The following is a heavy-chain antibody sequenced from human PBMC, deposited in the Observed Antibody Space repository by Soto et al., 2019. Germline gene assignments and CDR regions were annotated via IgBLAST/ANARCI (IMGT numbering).Heavy chain of an antibody. CDR3: ARVVVVAAANSYYYYYGMDA. Sequence: QVQLVQSGAEVKKPGSSVKVSCKASGGTFSSYSISWVRQAPGQGLEWMGRILPRVGIPNYAQKFQGRVTITADTSTSTAYMYLTSLRSEDTAVYYCARVVVVAAANSYYYYYGMDAWGQGTTVTVSS. J-gene: IGHJ6*02. D-gene: IGHD2-15*01. CDR1: GGTFSSYS. V-gene: IGHV1-69*02. CDR2: ILPRVGIP.